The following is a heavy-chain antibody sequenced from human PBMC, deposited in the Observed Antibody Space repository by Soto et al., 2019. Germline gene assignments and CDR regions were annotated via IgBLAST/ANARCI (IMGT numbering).Heavy chain of an antibody. CDR3: AIDPGYYYYGMDV. J-gene: IGHJ6*02. V-gene: IGHV1-69*13. Sequence: SVKVSCKASGYTFTSYGISWVLQAPGQGLEWMGGISPYYGKANYAQKFQGRVTITADESTSTAYMELSSLRAEDTAVYYCAIDPGYYYYGMDVWGQGTTVNVSS. CDR2: ISPYYGKA. CDR1: GYTFTSYG.